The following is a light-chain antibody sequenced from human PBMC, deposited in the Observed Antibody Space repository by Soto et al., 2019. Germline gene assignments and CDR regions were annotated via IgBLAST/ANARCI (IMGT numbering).Light chain of an antibody. CDR1: QSVKTN. CDR2: EAS. V-gene: IGKV3-15*01. Sequence: EIVLTQSPATLSVSPGERATLSCRASQSVKTNLAWYQQKPGQAPRLVMYEASTRATGIPARFSGSGSKTEFTLTISSLQSEDSAVYFCQQYDDWPPRLSFGGGTKVDI. J-gene: IGKJ4*01. CDR3: QQYDDWPPRLS.